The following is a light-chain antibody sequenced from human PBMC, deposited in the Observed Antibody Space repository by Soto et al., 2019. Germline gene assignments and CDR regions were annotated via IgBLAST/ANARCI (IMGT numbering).Light chain of an antibody. CDR1: SSDVGGYNY. CDR2: DVS. J-gene: IGLJ1*01. Sequence: QSVLTQPRSVSGAPGQSVTISCTGASSDVGGYNYVSWYQQHPGKAPKLMIYDVSKRPSGVPDRFSGSKSGNTASLTISGLQTEDEADYYCCSYAGRYTYVFGNGTEVTVL. CDR3: CSYAGRYTYV. V-gene: IGLV2-11*01.